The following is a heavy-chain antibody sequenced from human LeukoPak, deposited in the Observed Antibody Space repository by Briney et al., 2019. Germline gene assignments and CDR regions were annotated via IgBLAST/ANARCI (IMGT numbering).Heavy chain of an antibody. V-gene: IGHV3-33*01. Sequence: GGSLRLSCMTSGFTFSNYGFHWVRQAPGKGLEWTAAIWYDGSNQYYPDSVKGRFTISRDNSKNTIYLQMNSLRIEDTAMYYCARDLSSSWSPGVWGQGTMVSVSS. CDR3: ARDLSSSWSPGV. D-gene: IGHD6-13*01. J-gene: IGHJ3*01. CDR1: GFTFSNYG. CDR2: IWYDGSNQ.